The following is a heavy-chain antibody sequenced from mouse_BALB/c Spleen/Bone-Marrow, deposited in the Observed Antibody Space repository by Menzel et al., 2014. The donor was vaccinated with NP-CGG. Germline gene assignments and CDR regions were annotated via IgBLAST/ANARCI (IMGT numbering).Heavy chain of an antibody. Sequence: EVQLQESGPELVKPGASVKMSCKASGYTSTSHVMHWVKQKPGQGLEWMGYINPYNDGTKYNEKFKGKATLTLDKSFSTAYMELSSLTYEDSAVYYCARPRQLGLPYYSDYWGQGTSLTVSS. CDR1: GYTSTSHV. CDR3: ARPRQLGLPYYSDY. V-gene: IGHV1-14*01. CDR2: INPYNDGT. J-gene: IGHJ2*02. D-gene: IGHD3-2*01.